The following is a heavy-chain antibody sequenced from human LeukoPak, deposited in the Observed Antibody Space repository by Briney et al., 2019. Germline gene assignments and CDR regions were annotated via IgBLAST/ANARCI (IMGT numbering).Heavy chain of an antibody. CDR3: ARRGWGGYDTNWFDP. CDR2: IYPGDSDT. CDR1: GYSFTSYR. V-gene: IGHV5-51*01. D-gene: IGHD5-12*01. Sequence: GESLKISCKGSGYSFTSYRIGWVRQMPGKGLGWMGIIYPGDSDTRYSPSFQGQVTISADKSISTAYLQWSSLKASDTAMYYCARRGWGGYDTNWFDPWGQGTLVTVSS. J-gene: IGHJ5*02.